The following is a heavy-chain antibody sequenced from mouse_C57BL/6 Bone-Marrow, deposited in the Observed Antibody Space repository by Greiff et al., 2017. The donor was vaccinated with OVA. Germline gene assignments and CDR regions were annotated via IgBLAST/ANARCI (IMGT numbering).Heavy chain of an antibody. V-gene: IGHV14-1*01. Sequence: VQLQQSGAELVRPGASVKLSCKASGYNFTDYYMHWVKQRPEQGLEWIGKIDPTDGDTEYTQKFKGKATLTADKSSNTAYLQLRSLTSADTAVYYCATSDSWCHYFDYWGQGTTLTVSS. J-gene: IGHJ2*01. CDR1: GYNFTDYY. CDR3: ATSDSWCHYFDY. CDR2: IDPTDGDT. D-gene: IGHD3-2*01.